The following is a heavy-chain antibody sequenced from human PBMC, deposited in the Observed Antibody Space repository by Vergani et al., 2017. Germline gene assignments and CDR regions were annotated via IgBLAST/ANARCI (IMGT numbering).Heavy chain of an antibody. J-gene: IGHJ5*02. CDR1: GFTFSSSG. CDR2: IWYDGSNK. CDR3: ARAGGGFGVVITDNWFDP. Sequence: QVQLVESGGGVVQPGRSLRLSCAASGFTFSSSGMHWVRQAPGKGLEWVAVIWYDGSNKYYADSVKGRFTIARDNSKNTLYLQMNSLRAEDTAVYYCARAGGGFGVVITDNWFDPWGQGTLVTVSS. V-gene: IGHV3-33*01. D-gene: IGHD3-3*01.